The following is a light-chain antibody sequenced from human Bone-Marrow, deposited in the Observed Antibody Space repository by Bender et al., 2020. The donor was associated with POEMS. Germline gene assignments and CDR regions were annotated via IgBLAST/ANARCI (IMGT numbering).Light chain of an antibody. CDR1: DSNFGGNN. J-gene: IGLJ2*01. CDR2: SNY. Sequence: QSVLTQPPSASGTPGQSVIISCSGTDSNFGGNNVNWYQHLPGSAPRLVVYSNYQRPSGVPARFSGSTSGNTATLTIGGNYSVDEADYYCQAWDSSSVSFGGGTKLTVL. V-gene: IGLV1-44*01. CDR3: QAWDSSSVS.